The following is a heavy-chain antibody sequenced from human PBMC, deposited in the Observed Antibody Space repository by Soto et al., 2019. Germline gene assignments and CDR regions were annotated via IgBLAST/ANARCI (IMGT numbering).Heavy chain of an antibody. Sequence: GGSLRLSCAASGFTFSSYAMTWVRQAPGKGLEWVSVISGSGGSTYYAGSVKGRFTISRDNFKSTLYLQMNRLRAEDTAVYYCAKGVVPAEMYYGLDVWGQGTTVTVSS. CDR3: AKGVVPAEMYYGLDV. CDR1: GFTFSSYA. V-gene: IGHV3-23*01. CDR2: ISGSGGST. D-gene: IGHD2-2*01. J-gene: IGHJ6*02.